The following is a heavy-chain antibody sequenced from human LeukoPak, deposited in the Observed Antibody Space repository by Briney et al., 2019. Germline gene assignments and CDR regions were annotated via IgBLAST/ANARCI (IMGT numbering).Heavy chain of an antibody. CDR1: GYTFSSYY. J-gene: IGHJ4*02. CDR2: INPSGDDT. D-gene: IGHD3-3*02. V-gene: IGHV1-46*01. Sequence: ASVNVSCKASGYTFSSYYTHWVRQAPGQGLEWMGIINPSGDDTIYAQKFQGRVTMTRDTSTSTVYMELSSLRPEDTAVYYCARAPDITIDYWGQGALVTVSS. CDR3: ARAPDITIDY.